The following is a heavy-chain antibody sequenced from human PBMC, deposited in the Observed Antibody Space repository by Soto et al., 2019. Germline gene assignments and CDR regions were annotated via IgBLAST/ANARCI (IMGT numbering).Heavy chain of an antibody. CDR1: GYTFTSYG. Sequence: ASVKVSCKASGYTFTSYGISWVRQAPGQGLEWMGWISAYNGNTNYAQKLQGRATMTTDTSTSTAYMELRSLRSDDTAVYYCARWEQQLVQETGDYWGQGTLVTVSS. V-gene: IGHV1-18*01. CDR3: ARWEQQLVQETGDY. CDR2: ISAYNGNT. J-gene: IGHJ4*02. D-gene: IGHD6-13*01.